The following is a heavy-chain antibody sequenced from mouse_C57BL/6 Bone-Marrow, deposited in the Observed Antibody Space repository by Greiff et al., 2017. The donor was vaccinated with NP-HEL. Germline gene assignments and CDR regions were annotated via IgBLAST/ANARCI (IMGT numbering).Heavy chain of an antibody. CDR2: IYPGSGST. V-gene: IGHV1-55*01. CDR1: GYTFTSYW. Sequence: VQLQQPGAELVKPGASVKMSCKASGYTFTSYWITWVKQRPGQGLEWIGDIYPGSGSTNYNEKFKSKATLTVDTSSSTAYMQLSSLTSEDSAVYYCAVWLRRWYYAMDYWGQGTSVTVSS. CDR3: AVWLRRWYYAMDY. J-gene: IGHJ4*01. D-gene: IGHD2-2*01.